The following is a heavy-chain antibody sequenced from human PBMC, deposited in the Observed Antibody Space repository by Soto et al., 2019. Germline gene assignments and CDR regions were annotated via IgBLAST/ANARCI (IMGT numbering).Heavy chain of an antibody. Sequence: EVQLVESGGGLVKPGGSLRLSCAVFGFTFSNYKMSWVRQAPGKGLEWVSSVSSTSGYIYYGDSVKGRFTISRDNAKNSLYPQMNSLRAEDTAVYYCARANVDTSVVNEYYFDYWGQGTLVTVSS. V-gene: IGHV3-21*01. J-gene: IGHJ4*02. CDR1: GFTFSNYK. D-gene: IGHD5-18*01. CDR3: ARANVDTSVVNEYYFDY. CDR2: VSSTSGYI.